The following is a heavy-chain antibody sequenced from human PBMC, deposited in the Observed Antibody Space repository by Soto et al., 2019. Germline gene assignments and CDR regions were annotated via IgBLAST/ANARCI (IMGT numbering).Heavy chain of an antibody. CDR1: GGSISSSSYY. J-gene: IGHJ5*02. V-gene: IGHV4-39*07. CDR3: ARGRYCSGGSCYSGTTNWFDP. D-gene: IGHD2-15*01. CDR2: IYYSGST. Sequence: ASETLSLTCTVSGGSISSSSYYWGWIRQPPGKGLEWIGSIYYSGSTYYNPSLKSRVTMSVDTSKNQFSLKLSSVTAADTAVYYCARGRYCSGGSCYSGTTNWFDPWGQGTLVTVSS.